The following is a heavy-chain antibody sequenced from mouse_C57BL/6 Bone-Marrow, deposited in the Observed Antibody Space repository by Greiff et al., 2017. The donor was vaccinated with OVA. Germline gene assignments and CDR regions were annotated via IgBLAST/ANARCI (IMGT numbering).Heavy chain of an antibody. J-gene: IGHJ3*01. CDR1: GYSITSGYY. CDR3: ASYAY. Sequence: ESGPGLVKPSQSLSLTCSVTGYSITSGYYWNWIRQFPGNKLEWMGYISYDGSNNYNPSLKNRISITRYTSKNQFFLKLNSVTTEDTATYYCASYAYWGQGTLVTVSA. CDR2: ISYDGSN. V-gene: IGHV3-6*01.